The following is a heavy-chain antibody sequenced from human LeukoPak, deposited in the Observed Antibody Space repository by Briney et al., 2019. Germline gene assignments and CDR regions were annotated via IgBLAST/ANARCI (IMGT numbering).Heavy chain of an antibody. V-gene: IGHV4-38-2*01. CDR3: ARHPMTTPLDY. D-gene: IGHD4-11*01. J-gene: IGHJ4*02. Sequence: SETLSLTCAVSGYSISSGYYWGWIRQPPGKGLEWIGSIYHSGSTYYNPSLKSRVTISVDTSKNQFSLKLSSVTAADTAVYYCARHPMTTPLDYWGQGTLVTVSS. CDR2: IYHSGST. CDR1: GYSISSGYY.